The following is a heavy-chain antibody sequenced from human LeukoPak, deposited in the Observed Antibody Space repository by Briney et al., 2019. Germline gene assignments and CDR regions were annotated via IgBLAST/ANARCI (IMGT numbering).Heavy chain of an antibody. V-gene: IGHV4-61*02. J-gene: IGHJ4*02. CDR3: ARASGNTGGFDY. CDR1: GGSISSGGYY. CDR2: IYTSGST. D-gene: IGHD7-27*01. Sequence: SETLSLTCTVSGGSISSGGYYWSWIRQPPGKGLEWIGRIYTSGSTNYNPSLKSRVTMSVDTSKNQFSLKLSSVTAADTAVYYCARASGNTGGFDYWGQGTLVTVSS.